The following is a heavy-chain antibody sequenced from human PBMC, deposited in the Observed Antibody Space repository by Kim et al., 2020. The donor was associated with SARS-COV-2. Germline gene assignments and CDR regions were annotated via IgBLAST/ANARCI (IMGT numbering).Heavy chain of an antibody. CDR3: ARDTIGYYGMDV. D-gene: IGHD3-10*01. Sequence: YHADPVKGRFTIYRDNSKNTLYLQMNSLRAEDTAVYYCARDTIGYYGMDVWGQGTTVTVSS. J-gene: IGHJ6*02. V-gene: IGHV3-53*01.